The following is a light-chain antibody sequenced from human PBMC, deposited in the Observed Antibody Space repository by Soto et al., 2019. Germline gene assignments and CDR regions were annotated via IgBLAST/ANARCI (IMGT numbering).Light chain of an antibody. V-gene: IGKV1-12*01. CDR3: QQANSFPLT. CDR2: AAS. CDR1: QGISSW. J-gene: IGKJ4*01. Sequence: DIPMTQSPSSVSASVGDRVTITCRASQGISSWLAWYQRKPGKAPNLLIYAASSLQSGVPSRFSGSGSGTEFTLTISSLQPEDFATYYCQQANSFPLTFGGGTKVEIK.